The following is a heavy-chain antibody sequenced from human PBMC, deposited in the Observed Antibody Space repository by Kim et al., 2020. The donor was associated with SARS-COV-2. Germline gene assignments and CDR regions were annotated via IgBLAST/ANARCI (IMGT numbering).Heavy chain of an antibody. CDR3: ARGQPLDY. CDR1: GGSIRSGGKF. CDR2: ISYSGNP. Sequence: SETLSLTCSVSGGSIRSGGKFWTWIRQHPAKGLEWIGYISYSGNPHYSPSLRSRVSISLQTSEHQFSLELTSVTAADTAVYYCARGQPLDYWGQGILVTV. V-gene: IGHV4-31*03. J-gene: IGHJ4*02. D-gene: IGHD2-2*01.